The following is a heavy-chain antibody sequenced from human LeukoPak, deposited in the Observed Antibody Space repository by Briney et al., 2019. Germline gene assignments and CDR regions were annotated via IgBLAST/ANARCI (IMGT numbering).Heavy chain of an antibody. CDR3: TSWGDTTAEYFQR. CDR1: GFTFNRCW. Sequence: GGSLRLSCVVSGFTFNRCWMNWVRQAPGKGLEWVAHINPDGRDTYYVDSVKGRFTISRDNAQNSMYPQMNSLRVEDTAVYYCTSWGDTTAEYFQRWGQGTLVTVSS. D-gene: IGHD2-21*02. V-gene: IGHV3-7*01. CDR2: INPDGRDT. J-gene: IGHJ1*01.